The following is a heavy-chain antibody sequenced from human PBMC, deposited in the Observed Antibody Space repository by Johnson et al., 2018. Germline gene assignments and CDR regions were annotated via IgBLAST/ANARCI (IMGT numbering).Heavy chain of an antibody. CDR2: IKKAGSEK. D-gene: IGHD1-26*01. CDR3: VGGVGWILQH. CDR1: GFTFSNYW. V-gene: IGHV3-7*04. Sequence: QLVESGGGLVPPGGSLRLPCAASGFTFSNYWMFWVRQAPGKGLEWVATIKKAGSEKLYVDSVKGRFTMSRDNAKNSLYLQMNSLRDEDTAVYYCVGGVGWILQHWGQGTLVSVSS. J-gene: IGHJ1*01.